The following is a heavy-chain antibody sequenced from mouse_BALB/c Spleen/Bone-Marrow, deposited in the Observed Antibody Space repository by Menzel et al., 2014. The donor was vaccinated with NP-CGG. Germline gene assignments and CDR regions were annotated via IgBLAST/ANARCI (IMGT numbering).Heavy chain of an antibody. D-gene: IGHD2-4*01. J-gene: IGHJ3*01. CDR1: GYTFTSYW. Sequence: VQLKQSGTVLARPGASVKMPCKASGYTFTSYWMHWVKQRPGQGLEWIGAIYPGNSDTSYNQKFKGKAKLTAVTSTSTAYMELSSLTNEDSAVYYCTRAMITRAWFAYWGQGTLVTVSA. V-gene: IGHV1-5*01. CDR2: IYPGNSDT. CDR3: TRAMITRAWFAY.